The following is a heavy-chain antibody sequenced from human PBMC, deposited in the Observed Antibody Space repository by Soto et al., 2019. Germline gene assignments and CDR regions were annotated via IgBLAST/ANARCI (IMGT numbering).Heavy chain of an antibody. CDR1: GYTFTSYA. D-gene: IGHD1-26*01. Sequence: QVQLVQSGAEVKKPGASVKVSCKASGYTFTSYAMHWVRQAPGQRLEWMGWINAGNGNTKYSQKFQGRVTITRDTSASTADRELSRLRSEDTAVYYCARGGSLYWYFDLWGRGTLVTVSS. V-gene: IGHV1-3*01. CDR2: INAGNGNT. CDR3: ARGGSLYWYFDL. J-gene: IGHJ2*01.